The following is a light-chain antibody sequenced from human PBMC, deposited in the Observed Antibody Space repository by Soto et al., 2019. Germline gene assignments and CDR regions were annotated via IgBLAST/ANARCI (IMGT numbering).Light chain of an antibody. J-gene: IGKJ5*01. Sequence: DIQMTQSPSALSASVGDGGARSFRASQSITAWLAWYQQKPGKAPKLLIYDASSLESGVPSRFSGSGSGTVFTLTISSLQPGDFATYYRQQRDSWPITFGQGTRLEIK. CDR1: QSITAW. V-gene: IGKV1-5*01. CDR2: DAS. CDR3: QQRDSWPIT.